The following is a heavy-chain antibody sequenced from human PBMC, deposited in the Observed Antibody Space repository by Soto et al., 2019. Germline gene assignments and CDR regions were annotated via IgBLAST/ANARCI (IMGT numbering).Heavy chain of an antibody. CDR1: GYAFTTYG. Sequence: QVHLVQSGAEVKKPGASVKVSCKGSGYAFTTYGITWVRQAPGQGLEGMGWITANNGNTNYAQKLQGRVTVNRDTSTSTAYMELRSLRSDDTAVYYCARGRYGDYWGQGALVIVSS. CDR3: ARGRYGDY. D-gene: IGHD1-1*01. J-gene: IGHJ4*02. V-gene: IGHV1-18*01. CDR2: ITANNGNT.